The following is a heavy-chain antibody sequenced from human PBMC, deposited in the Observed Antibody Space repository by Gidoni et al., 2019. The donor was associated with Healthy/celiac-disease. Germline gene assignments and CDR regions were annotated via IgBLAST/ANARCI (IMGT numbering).Heavy chain of an antibody. Sequence: SSYGMHWVRQAPGKGLEWVAVISYDGSNKYYADSVKGRFTISRDNSKNTLYLQMNSLRAEDTAVYYCAKEGRRRCLDYWGQGTLVTVSS. J-gene: IGHJ4*02. CDR3: AKEGRRRCLDY. CDR1: SSYG. V-gene: IGHV3-30*18. D-gene: IGHD1-1*01. CDR2: ISYDGSNK.